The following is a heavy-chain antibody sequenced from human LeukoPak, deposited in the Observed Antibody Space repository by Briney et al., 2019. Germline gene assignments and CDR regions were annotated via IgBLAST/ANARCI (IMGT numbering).Heavy chain of an antibody. Sequence: GGSLRLSCAASGFTLSSYSMNWVRQAPGRGLEWISYITSSSSTIHYADSVRGRFTISRDNAKNSLYLQMNSLRDEDTAVYYCTRDPNALDYWGQGTLVTVSS. CDR3: TRDPNALDY. CDR2: ITSSSSTI. CDR1: GFTLSSYS. J-gene: IGHJ4*02. V-gene: IGHV3-48*02.